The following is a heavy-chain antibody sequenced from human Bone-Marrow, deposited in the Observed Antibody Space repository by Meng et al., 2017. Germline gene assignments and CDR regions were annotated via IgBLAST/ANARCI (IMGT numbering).Heavy chain of an antibody. J-gene: IGHJ4*02. CDR3: ARDPHLTMVRGAIAHREFYFDY. CDR1: GFTFDDYG. D-gene: IGHD3-10*01. CDR2: INWNGGST. Sequence: GESLKISCAASGFTFDDYGMSWVRQAPGKGLEWVSVINWNGGSTGYADSVKGRFTISRDNAKNSLYLQMNSLRAEDTALYYCARDPHLTMVRGAIAHREFYFDYWGQGTLVTVSS. V-gene: IGHV3-20*04.